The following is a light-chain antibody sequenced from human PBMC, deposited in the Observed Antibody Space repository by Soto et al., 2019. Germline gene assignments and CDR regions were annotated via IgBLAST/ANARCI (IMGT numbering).Light chain of an antibody. CDR3: SSYTSATTYV. Sequence: QSALTQPASVSGSPGQSITISCTGTSSDVGTYNLVSWYRQHPGEAPKLIIYDVSHRPAGVSNRFSGSKSGNTASLTISGLQTQDEADYYCSSYTSATTYVFGTGTKVTVL. CDR1: SSDVGTYNL. CDR2: DVS. V-gene: IGLV2-14*02. J-gene: IGLJ1*01.